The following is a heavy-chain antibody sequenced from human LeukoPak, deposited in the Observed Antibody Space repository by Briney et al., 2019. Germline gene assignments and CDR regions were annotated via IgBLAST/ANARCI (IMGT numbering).Heavy chain of an antibody. CDR3: ARHRREFTVVTRWFDP. J-gene: IGHJ5*02. V-gene: IGHV4-34*01. Sequence: SETLSLTCAVYGGSFSGYYGSWIRQPPGKGLEWIGEINHSGSTNYNPSLKSRVTISVDTSKTQFSLKLSSVTAADTAVYYCARHRREFTVVTRWFDPWGQGTLVTVSS. D-gene: IGHD4-23*01. CDR2: INHSGST. CDR1: GGSFSGYY.